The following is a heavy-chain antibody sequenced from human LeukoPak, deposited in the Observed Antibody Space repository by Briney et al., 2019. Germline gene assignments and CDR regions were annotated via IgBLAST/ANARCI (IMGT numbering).Heavy chain of an antibody. Sequence: GGSLRLSCAASGFTFSSYWMSWVRQAPGKGLEWVANIKQDGSEKYYVDSVKGRFTISRDNAKNSLYLQMNSLRAEDTAVYYCAGAVLDILTGYEHFDYWGQGTLVTVSS. V-gene: IGHV3-7*01. D-gene: IGHD3-9*01. CDR1: GFTFSSYW. CDR2: IKQDGSEK. CDR3: AGAVLDILTGYEHFDY. J-gene: IGHJ4*02.